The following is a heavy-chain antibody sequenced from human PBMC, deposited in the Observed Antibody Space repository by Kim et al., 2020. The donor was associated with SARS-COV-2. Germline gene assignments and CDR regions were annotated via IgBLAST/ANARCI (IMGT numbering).Heavy chain of an antibody. J-gene: IGHJ6*02. CDR3: ARDRRVRGNYYYYGMDV. CDR1: GGSISSYY. Sequence: SETLSLTCTVSGGSISSYYWSWIRQPPGKGLEWVGYIYYSGSTNYNPSLKSRVTISVDTSKNQFSLKLSSVTAADTAVYYCARDRRVRGNYYYYGMDVWGQGTTVTVSS. V-gene: IGHV4-59*01. D-gene: IGHD2-15*01. CDR2: IYYSGST.